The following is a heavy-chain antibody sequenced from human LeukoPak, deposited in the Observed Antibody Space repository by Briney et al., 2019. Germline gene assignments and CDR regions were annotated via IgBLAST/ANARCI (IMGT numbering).Heavy chain of an antibody. CDR2: INHSGST. J-gene: IGHJ4*02. CDR3: ARVGKKRIRYFDWLPPDY. Sequence: GSLRLSCAASGFTFSNSAMNWIRQPPGKGLEWIGEINHSGSTNYNPSLKSRVTISVDTSKNQFSLKLSSVTAADTAVYYCARVGKKRIRYFDWLPPDYWGQGTLVTVSS. V-gene: IGHV4-34*01. CDR1: GFTFSNSA. D-gene: IGHD3-9*01.